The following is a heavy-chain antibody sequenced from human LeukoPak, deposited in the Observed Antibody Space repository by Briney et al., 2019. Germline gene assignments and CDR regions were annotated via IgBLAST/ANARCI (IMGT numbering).Heavy chain of an antibody. D-gene: IGHD3-10*01. CDR2: IKSKTDGGTT. J-gene: IGHJ4*02. Sequence: GGSLRLSCAASGFTFSNAWMSWVRQAPGKGLEWVGRIKSKTDGGTTDYAAPVKGRYTISRDDSKNTLYLQMNSLKTEDTAVYYCTTWRSFGELNYWGQGTLVTVSS. CDR3: TTWRSFGELNY. V-gene: IGHV3-15*01. CDR1: GFTFSNAW.